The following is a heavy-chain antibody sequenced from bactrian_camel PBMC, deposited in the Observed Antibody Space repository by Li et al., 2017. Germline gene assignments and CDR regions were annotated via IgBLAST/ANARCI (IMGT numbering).Heavy chain of an antibody. D-gene: IGHD3*01. V-gene: IGHV3S1*01. J-gene: IGHJ4*01. CDR1: GRPYSTYC. CDR3: AAGIPGANRCSDY. Sequence: VQLVESGGGSVQAGESLKLSCTASGRPYSTYCTGWFRQAPGKEREGVAAIYTGSGNTFYADSVKGRFTISTDNVKNILYLQMNSLKPEDTAMYYCAAGIPGANRCSDYWGQGTQVTVS. CDR2: IYTGSGNT.